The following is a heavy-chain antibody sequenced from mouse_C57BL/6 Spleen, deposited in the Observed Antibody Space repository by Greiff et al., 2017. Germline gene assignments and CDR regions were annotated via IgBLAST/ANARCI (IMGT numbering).Heavy chain of an antibody. J-gene: IGHJ1*03. D-gene: IGHD1-1*01. V-gene: IGHV5-9*01. CDR1: GFTFSSYT. CDR2: ISGGGGNT. Sequence: EVQVVESGGGLVKPGGSLKLSCAASGFTFSSYTMSWVRQTPEKRLEWVATISGGGGNTYYPDSVKGRFTISRDNAKNTLYLQMSSLRSEDTALYYCARRGGSSHWYFDVWGTGTTVTVSS. CDR3: ARRGGSSHWYFDV.